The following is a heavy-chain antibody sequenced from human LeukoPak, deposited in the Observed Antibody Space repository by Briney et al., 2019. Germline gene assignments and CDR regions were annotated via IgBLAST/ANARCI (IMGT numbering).Heavy chain of an antibody. Sequence: GGSLRLSCAASGFTFSSYDMHWVRQPTEKGLEWVSAIGTAGDPYFRGSVKGRFTISRENAKNSLYLQMISLRAGDTAVYYCARDRYGSGIYYNLFDYWGQGTLVTVSS. J-gene: IGHJ4*02. CDR2: IGTAGDP. V-gene: IGHV3-13*05. CDR1: GFTFSSYD. D-gene: IGHD3-10*01. CDR3: ARDRYGSGIYYNLFDY.